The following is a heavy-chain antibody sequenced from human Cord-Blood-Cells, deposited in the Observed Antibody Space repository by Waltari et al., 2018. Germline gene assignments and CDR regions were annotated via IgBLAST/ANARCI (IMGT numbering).Heavy chain of an antibody. Sequence: QVQLVQSGAEVKKPGASVKVSCKASGYTFTGYYMHWVRQAPGQGLEWMGRINPNSGGTKYAQKFQGRVTMTRDTSISTAYMELSRLRSDDTAVYYCAREGQWELDAFDIWGQGTMVTVSS. CDR2: INPNSGGT. J-gene: IGHJ3*02. CDR1: GYTFTGYY. D-gene: IGHD1-26*01. V-gene: IGHV1-2*06. CDR3: AREGQWELDAFDI.